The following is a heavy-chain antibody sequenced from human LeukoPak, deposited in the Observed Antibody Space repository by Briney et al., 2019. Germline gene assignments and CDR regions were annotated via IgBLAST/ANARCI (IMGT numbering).Heavy chain of an antibody. J-gene: IGHJ3*02. CDR2: ISFDGSNK. D-gene: IGHD2-21*01. CDR1: GFTFSSYA. V-gene: IGHV3-30*04. CDR3: ARSMAQDVDAFDI. Sequence: GRTLRLSCAASGFTFSSYAMHWVRQAPGKGLEWVAVISFDGSNKFYADSVKGRFTISRDNSKNSLYLQMNSLRAGDTAVYYCARSMAQDVDAFDIWGQGTMVTVSS.